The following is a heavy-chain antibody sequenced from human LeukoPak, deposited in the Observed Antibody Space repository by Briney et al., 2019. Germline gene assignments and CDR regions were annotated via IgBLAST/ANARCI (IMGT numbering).Heavy chain of an antibody. V-gene: IGHV4-30-2*01. D-gene: IGHD2-15*01. CDR1: GGSISSGGYS. CDR2: IYHSGGT. Sequence: SETLSLTCAVSGGSISSGGYSWSWIRQPPGKGLEWIGYIYHSGGTYYNPSLKSRVTISVDRSKNQFSLKLSSVTAADTAVYYCARGGVVVVAATQDWFDPWGQGTLVTVSS. J-gene: IGHJ5*02. CDR3: ARGGVVVVAATQDWFDP.